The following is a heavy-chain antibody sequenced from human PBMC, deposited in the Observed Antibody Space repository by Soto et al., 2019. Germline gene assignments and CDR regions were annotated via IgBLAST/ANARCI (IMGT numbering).Heavy chain of an antibody. Sequence: QVQLQESGPGLVKASETLSLSCTVSGHSISADYWSLIRQPAGKRLECIKRVVASGNTNFNPSLKGRVTRSVATSKNQFFLKVGSVAAAGTAMYFCARDVGGSVVPHWFDPWGQGALVTVSS. D-gene: IGHD2-15*01. CDR2: VVASGNT. CDR3: ARDVGGSVVPHWFDP. CDR1: GHSISADY. J-gene: IGHJ5*02. V-gene: IGHV4-4*07.